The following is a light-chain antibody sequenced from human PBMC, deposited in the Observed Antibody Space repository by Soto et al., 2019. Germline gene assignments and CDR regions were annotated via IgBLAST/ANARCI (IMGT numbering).Light chain of an antibody. J-gene: IGKJ1*01. CDR2: GAS. CDR3: QQYHNWTWT. Sequence: ETVLTQSPGTRSLSAGERATLSWWASQSVSSMYLAWYQQKPGQAPSLLIYGASRRATGIPERFSGSGSGTDFTLTISRLENEDFAVYYCQQYHNWTWTFRQGTKVDIK. V-gene: IGKV3-20*01. CDR1: QSVSSMY.